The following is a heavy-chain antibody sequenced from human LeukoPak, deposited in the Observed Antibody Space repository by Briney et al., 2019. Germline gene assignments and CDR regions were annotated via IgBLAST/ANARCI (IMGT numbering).Heavy chain of an antibody. V-gene: IGHV3-21*01. CDR3: ALRPYYDILTGYQDPDY. CDR1: GFTFSSYS. J-gene: IGHJ4*02. D-gene: IGHD3-9*01. Sequence: GGSLRLSCAASGFTFSSYSMNWVRQAPGKGLEWVSSISSSSSYIYYADSVKDRFTISRDNAKNSLYLQMNSLRAEDTAVYYCALRPYYDILTGYQDPDYWGQGTLVTVSS. CDR2: ISSSSSYI.